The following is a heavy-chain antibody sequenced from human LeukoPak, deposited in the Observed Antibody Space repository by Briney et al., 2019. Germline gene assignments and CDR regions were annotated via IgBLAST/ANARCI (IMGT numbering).Heavy chain of an antibody. J-gene: IGHJ6*03. CDR2: IYYSGST. CDR1: SGSITNSNYY. CDR3: ARVIGGSYSSYYYMDV. Sequence: SETLSLTCTVSSGSITNSNYYWGWIRQPPGKGLEWIGSIYYSGSTYYNPSLRSRVTISVDTSKNQFSLKLRSVTAADTAVFYCARVIGGSYSSYYYMDVWGKGTTVTVSS. V-gene: IGHV4-39*07. D-gene: IGHD1-26*01.